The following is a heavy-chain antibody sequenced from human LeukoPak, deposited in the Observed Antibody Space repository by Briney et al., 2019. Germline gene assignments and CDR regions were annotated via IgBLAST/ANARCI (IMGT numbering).Heavy chain of an antibody. CDR2: ISGSGVTT. J-gene: IGHJ4*02. CDR1: GFTFSNYG. D-gene: IGHD2-2*01. Sequence: GGSLRLSCAASGFTFSNYGMSWVRHAPGKGLEWGSAISGSGVTTYYADSVKGRFTISRDNSKHTLSLQLNSLTAEDTAVYYCSKGKAIVLVPAARSPIDYWGQGTLVT. CDR3: SKGKAIVLVPAARSPIDY. V-gene: IGHV3-23*01.